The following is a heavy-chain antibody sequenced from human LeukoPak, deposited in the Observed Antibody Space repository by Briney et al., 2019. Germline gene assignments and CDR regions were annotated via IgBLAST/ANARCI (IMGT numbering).Heavy chain of an antibody. V-gene: IGHV4-4*07. J-gene: IGHJ4*02. CDR3: ARDRGGGSIDY. D-gene: IGHD2-15*01. CDR1: GGSMSSYY. CDR2: IQTSGST. Sequence: SETLSLTCTVSGGSMSSYYWSWIRQPAGKGLEWIGRIQTSGSTNYNPSLKSRLTVSIDTSRNQFSLKVTSVTAADTAVYYCARDRGGGSIDYWGQGTLVTVSS.